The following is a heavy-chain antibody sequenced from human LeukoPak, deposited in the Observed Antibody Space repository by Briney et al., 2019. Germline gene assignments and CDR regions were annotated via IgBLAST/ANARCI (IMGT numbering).Heavy chain of an antibody. CDR2: INPNSGGT. V-gene: IGHV1-2*02. CDR3: ARAPLGLPFDY. J-gene: IGHJ4*02. Sequence: ASVKVSCKASGYTFTGYYMHWVRQAPGQGLEWMAWINPNSGGTNYAQKFQGRVTMTRDTSISTAYMELTRLTSDDTAMYYCARAPLGLPFDYWGQGTLVTVSS. CDR1: GYTFTGYY.